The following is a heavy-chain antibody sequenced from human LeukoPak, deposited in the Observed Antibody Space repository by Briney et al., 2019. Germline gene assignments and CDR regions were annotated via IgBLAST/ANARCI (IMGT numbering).Heavy chain of an antibody. CDR2: IYYSGST. J-gene: IGHJ4*02. Sequence: PSETLSLTCTVSGGSISSSSYYWGWIRQPPGKGLEWIGSIYYSGSTYYNPSLKSRVTISVDTSKNQFSLKLSSVTAADTAVYYCARDAFPAYWGQGTLVTVSS. CDR1: GGSISSSSYY. D-gene: IGHD2-21*01. V-gene: IGHV4-39*02. CDR3: ARDAFPAY.